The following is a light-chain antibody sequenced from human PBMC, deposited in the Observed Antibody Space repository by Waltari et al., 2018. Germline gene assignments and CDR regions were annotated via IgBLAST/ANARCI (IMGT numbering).Light chain of an antibody. CDR1: VLAKKKY. V-gene: IGLV3-27*01. J-gene: IGLJ3*02. CDR2: KDG. Sequence: SYELTQPSSVSVSPGQTARITCSGDVLAKKKYARWFQQKPGQAPVLVIYKDGERPSGIPERFSGSSSGTTVTLTISGAQVEDEADYYCYSEADNNRVFGGGTKLTVL. CDR3: YSEADNNRV.